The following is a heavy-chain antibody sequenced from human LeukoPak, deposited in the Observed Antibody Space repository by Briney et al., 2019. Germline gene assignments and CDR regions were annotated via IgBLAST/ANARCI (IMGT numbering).Heavy chain of an antibody. D-gene: IGHD3-22*01. J-gene: IGHJ4*02. V-gene: IGHV4-30-2*01. Sequence: SETLSLTCAVSGGSISSGGYSWSWIRQPPGKGLEWIGYIYHSGSTYYNPSLKSRVTISEDRSKNQFSLKLSSVTAADTAVYYCARSYDSSGYYLGYWGQGTLVTVSS. CDR3: ARSYDSSGYYLGY. CDR2: IYHSGST. CDR1: GGSISSGGYS.